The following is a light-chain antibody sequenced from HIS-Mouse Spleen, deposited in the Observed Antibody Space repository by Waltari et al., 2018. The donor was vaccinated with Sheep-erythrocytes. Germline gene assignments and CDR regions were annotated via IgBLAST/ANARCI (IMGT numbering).Light chain of an antibody. CDR2: AAS. CDR3: QQSYSTPPLT. J-gene: IGKJ4*01. Sequence: DIQMTQSPSSLSASVGDRVTITCRASQSISSYLNWYQRKPGKAPKLPIYAASSLQSGVPSRFSGSGSGTDFTLTISSLQPEDFATYYCQQSYSTPPLTFGGGTKVEIK. V-gene: IGKV1-39*01. CDR1: QSISSY.